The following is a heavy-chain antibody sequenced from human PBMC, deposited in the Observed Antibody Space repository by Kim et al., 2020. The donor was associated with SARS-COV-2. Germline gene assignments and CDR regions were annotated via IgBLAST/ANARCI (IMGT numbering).Heavy chain of an antibody. J-gene: IGHJ6*02. Sequence: GGSLRLSCAASGFTFSSYGMHWVRQAPGKGLEWVAVISYDGSNKYYADSVKGRFTISRDNSKNTLYLQMNSLRAEDTAVYYCAKGGRGYYYGSGSYYTDGSYYYYGMDVWGQGTTATVSS. V-gene: IGHV3-30*18. D-gene: IGHD3-10*01. CDR2: ISYDGSNK. CDR3: AKGGRGYYYGSGSYYTDGSYYYYGMDV. CDR1: GFTFSSYG.